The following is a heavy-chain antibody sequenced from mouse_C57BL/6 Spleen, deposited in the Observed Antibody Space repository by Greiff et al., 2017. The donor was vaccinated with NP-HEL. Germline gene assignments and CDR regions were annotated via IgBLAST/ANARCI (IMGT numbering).Heavy chain of an antibody. CDR2: ISYDGSN. V-gene: IGHV3-6*01. J-gene: IGHJ2*01. Sequence: VQLKESGPGLVKPSQSLSLTCSVTGYSIPSGYYWNWIRQFPGNKLEWMGYISYDGSNNYNPSLKNRISITRDTSKNQFFLKLNSVTTEDTATYYCARGGYYVFLDYWGQGTTLTVSS. CDR1: GYSIPSGYY. CDR3: ARGGYYVFLDY. D-gene: IGHD2-3*01.